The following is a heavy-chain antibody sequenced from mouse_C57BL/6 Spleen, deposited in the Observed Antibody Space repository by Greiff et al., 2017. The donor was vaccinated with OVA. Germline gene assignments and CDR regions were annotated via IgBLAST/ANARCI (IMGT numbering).Heavy chain of an antibody. D-gene: IGHD1-1*01. J-gene: IGHJ2*01. Sequence: QVQLKESGAELVKPGASVKLSCKASGYTFTSYWMHWVKQRPGRGLEWIGRIDPNSGGTKYNEKFKSKATLTVDKPSSTAYMQLSSLTSEDSAVYYCARRELLRDYFDYWGQGTTLTVSS. CDR2: IDPNSGGT. CDR3: ARRELLRDYFDY. CDR1: GYTFTSYW. V-gene: IGHV1-72*01.